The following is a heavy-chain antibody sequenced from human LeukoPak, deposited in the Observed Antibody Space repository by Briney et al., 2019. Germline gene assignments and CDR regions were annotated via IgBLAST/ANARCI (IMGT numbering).Heavy chain of an antibody. CDR2: IYYSGTT. CDR3: ARQADDSSSSLVYLDY. V-gene: IGHV4-59*08. Sequence: PSETLSLTCAVSGGSISSHYWSWIRQPPGKGLEWIGFIYYSGTTKYNPSLKSRVTISADTSKNQFSLKLSSVTAADTAVYYCARQADDSSSSLVYLDYWGQGTLVTVSS. J-gene: IGHJ4*02. CDR1: GGSISSHY. D-gene: IGHD6-6*01.